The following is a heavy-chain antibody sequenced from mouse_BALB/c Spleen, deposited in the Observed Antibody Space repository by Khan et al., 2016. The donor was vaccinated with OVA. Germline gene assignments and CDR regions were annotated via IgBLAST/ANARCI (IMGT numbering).Heavy chain of an antibody. Sequence: VQLKQSGPSLVKPSQTLSLTCSVTGDSITSGFWNWIRKFPGNKFEYLGYITYSGNIYYNPSLKSRISITRDTSKSQYYLQLNSVTTEATATYYCARSYGSWAMDYWGQGTSVTVSS. J-gene: IGHJ4*01. V-gene: IGHV3-8*02. D-gene: IGHD1-1*01. CDR2: ITYSGNI. CDR3: ARSYGSWAMDY. CDR1: GDSITSGF.